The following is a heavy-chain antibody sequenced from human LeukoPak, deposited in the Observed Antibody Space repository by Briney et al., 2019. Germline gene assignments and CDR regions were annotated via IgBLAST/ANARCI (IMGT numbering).Heavy chain of an antibody. CDR2: ISYDGSNK. V-gene: IGHV3-30*03. CDR1: GFTFSSYG. CDR3: ARGSHCSGGSCYWTWFDP. Sequence: GGSLRLSCAASGFTFSSYGMHWVRQAPGKGLEWVAVISYDGSNKYYADSVKGRFTISRDNSKNTLYLQMNSLRAEDTAVYYCARGSHCSGGSCYWTWFDPWGQGTLVTVSS. J-gene: IGHJ5*02. D-gene: IGHD2-15*01.